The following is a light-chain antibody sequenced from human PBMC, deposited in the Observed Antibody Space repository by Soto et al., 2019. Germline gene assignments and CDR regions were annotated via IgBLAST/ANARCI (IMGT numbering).Light chain of an antibody. CDR3: ISYTTTGALV. V-gene: IGLV2-14*01. CDR1: IYDVGAYHY. Sequence: QSVLTQPASVSGSPGQSITISCTGTIYDVGAYHYVSWYQQFPGKAPKLILYEVSNRSSGISNRFSGFRSGSTASLTVSGLQPEDDAHYYCISYTTTGALVFGGGTKLTVL. CDR2: EVS. J-gene: IGLJ2*01.